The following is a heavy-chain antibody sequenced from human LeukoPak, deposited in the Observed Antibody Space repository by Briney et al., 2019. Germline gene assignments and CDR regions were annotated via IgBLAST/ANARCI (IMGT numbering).Heavy chain of an antibody. J-gene: IGHJ4*02. CDR3: ARWSSGYYNYFDY. CDR1: GGSVSGHY. CDR2: INHSGST. Sequence: SETLSLTCAVYGGSVSGHYWSWIRQPPGKGLEWIGEINHSGSTNYNPSLKTRVTISIDTSKNQFSLKLSSVTAADTAVYYCARWSSGYYNYFDYWGQGTLVTVSS. D-gene: IGHD3-22*01. V-gene: IGHV4-34*01.